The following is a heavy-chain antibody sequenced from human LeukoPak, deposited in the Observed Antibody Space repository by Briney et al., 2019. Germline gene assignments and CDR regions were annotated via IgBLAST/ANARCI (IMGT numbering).Heavy chain of an antibody. Sequence: GGSLRLSCAASGFTFSNYAMSWVRQAPGKGLEWVSAISASGTSTYYADSVKGRFTISRDNSKNTLYLQMNSLRAEDTAVYYCAKFITAAGTNYYYTDVWGKGTTVTVSS. D-gene: IGHD6-13*01. J-gene: IGHJ6*03. CDR2: ISASGTST. CDR3: AKFITAAGTNYYYTDV. V-gene: IGHV3-23*01. CDR1: GFTFSNYA.